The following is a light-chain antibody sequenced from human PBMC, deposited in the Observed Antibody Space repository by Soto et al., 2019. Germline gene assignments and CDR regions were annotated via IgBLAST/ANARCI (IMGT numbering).Light chain of an antibody. J-gene: IGKJ5*01. V-gene: IGKV2-30*02. CDR2: KVS. Sequence: EVVMTQSPLSLPVTLGQPASISCRSNQSLVHSDGIAYFSWFQQRPGRSPRRLIYKVSNRDSGVPARFSGSGSGTDFAMKISRXEAEDVGVYYCMQGTHWPITFGQGTRLEIK. CDR3: MQGTHWPIT. CDR1: QSLVHSDGIAY.